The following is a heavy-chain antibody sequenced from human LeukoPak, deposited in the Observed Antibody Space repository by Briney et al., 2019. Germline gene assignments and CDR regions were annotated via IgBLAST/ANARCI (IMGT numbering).Heavy chain of an antibody. CDR3: TTASRGYYTGSYFDY. V-gene: IGHV3-15*01. D-gene: IGHD3-3*01. J-gene: IGHJ4*02. CDR2: IKSKTDGGTK. CDR1: GFTFSNAW. Sequence: GGSLRLSCAASGFTFSNAWMSWVRQAPGKGLEWVGRIKSKTDGGTKDYAAPVKGRFTISRDDSKNTLYLQMNSLKTEDTAVYYCTTASRGYYTGSYFDYWGQGTLVTVSS.